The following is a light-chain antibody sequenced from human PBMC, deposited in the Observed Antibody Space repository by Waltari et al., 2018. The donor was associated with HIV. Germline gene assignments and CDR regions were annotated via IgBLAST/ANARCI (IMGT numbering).Light chain of an antibody. Sequence: QSALTQPRSVSGSPGQSVTLSCTGTSSDVGGYHYVSWYQQHPGKAPKLMIYDVSNRPSGVPDRFSGSKSGNTASLTISGLQAEDEADYYCCSYAGSYTWVFGGGTKLTVL. CDR2: DVS. CDR3: CSYAGSYTWV. V-gene: IGLV2-11*01. J-gene: IGLJ3*02. CDR1: SSDVGGYHY.